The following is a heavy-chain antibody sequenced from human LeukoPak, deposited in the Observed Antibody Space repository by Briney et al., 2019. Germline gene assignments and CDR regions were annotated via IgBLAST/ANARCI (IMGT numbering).Heavy chain of an antibody. CDR1: GYTFTGYY. CDR2: INFNSGGT. CDR3: ARDNTKFVSGSYFFDP. Sequence: ASVKVSCKASGYTFTGYYVHWVRQAPGQGLEWMGWINFNSGGTNYAQNFQGRVTMTWDTPISTAYMELSRLRSDDTAVYYCARDNTKFVSGSYFFDPWGQGTLVTVSS. V-gene: IGHV1-2*02. J-gene: IGHJ5*02. D-gene: IGHD3-10*01.